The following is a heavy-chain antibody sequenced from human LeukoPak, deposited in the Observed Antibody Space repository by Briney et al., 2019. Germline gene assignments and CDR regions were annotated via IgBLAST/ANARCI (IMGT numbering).Heavy chain of an antibody. CDR3: ARGDIVVVVAVTEYYFDY. V-gene: IGHV1-2*02. D-gene: IGHD2-15*01. Sequence: ASVKVSCKASGYTFTDHYMHWVRQAPGQGLEWMGWINPNRGGSNYAQKFQGRVTMTRDTSISTAYMELSGLRSDDTAVYYCARGDIVVVVAVTEYYFDYWGQGTLVTVSS. CDR2: INPNRGGS. J-gene: IGHJ4*02. CDR1: GYTFTDHY.